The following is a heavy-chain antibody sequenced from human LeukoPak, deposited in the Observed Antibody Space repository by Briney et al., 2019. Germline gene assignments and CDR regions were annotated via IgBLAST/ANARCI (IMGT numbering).Heavy chain of an antibody. CDR2: IRYDGSNK. CDR1: GFTFSSYG. Sequence: GGSLRLSCAASGFTFSSYGMHWVRQAPGKGLERVAFIRYDGSNKYYADSVKGRFTISRDNSKNTLYLQMNSLRAEDTAVYYCARESITMVRGAYDAFDIWGQGTMVTVSS. CDR3: ARESITMVRGAYDAFDI. V-gene: IGHV3-30*02. D-gene: IGHD3-10*01. J-gene: IGHJ3*02.